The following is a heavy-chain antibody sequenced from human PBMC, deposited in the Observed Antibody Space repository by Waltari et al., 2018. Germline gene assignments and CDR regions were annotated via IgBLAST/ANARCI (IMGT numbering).Heavy chain of an antibody. CDR2: ISSSSSTI. CDR3: ARVGQWLARGDFGDY. V-gene: IGHV3-48*01. Sequence: EVQLLESGGGLVQPGGSLRLSCAASGFTFSSYAMSWVRQAPGKGLEWVSYISSSSSTIYYADSVKGRFTISRDNAKNSLYLQMNSLRAEDTAVYYCARVGQWLARGDFGDYWGQGTLVTVSS. D-gene: IGHD6-19*01. CDR1: GFTFSSYA. J-gene: IGHJ4*02.